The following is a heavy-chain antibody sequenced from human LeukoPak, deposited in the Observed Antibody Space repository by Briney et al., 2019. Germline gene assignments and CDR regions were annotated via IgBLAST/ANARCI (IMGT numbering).Heavy chain of an antibody. CDR2: ISSSSSYI. CDR3: ARGTSRYYYYGMDV. CDR1: GFTFSSYS. Sequence: GGSLRLSCAASGFTFSSYSMNWVRQAPGKGLEWASSISSSSSYIYYADSVKGRFTVSRDNAKNSLYLQMNSLRAEDTALYHCARGTSRYYYYGMDVWGQGITVTVSS. J-gene: IGHJ6*02. D-gene: IGHD3-9*01. V-gene: IGHV3-21*04.